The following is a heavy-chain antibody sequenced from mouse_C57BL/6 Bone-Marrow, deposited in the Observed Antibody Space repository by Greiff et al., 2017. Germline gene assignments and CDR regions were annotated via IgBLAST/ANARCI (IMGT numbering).Heavy chain of an antibody. D-gene: IGHD2-3*01. CDR3: ASYDGYPAWFAY. Sequence: QVQLKESGPGLVQPSQSLSITCTVSGFSLTSYGVHWVRQSPGKGLEWLGVIWRGGSTDYNAAFISRLSISKDNSKGQVFFKMNSLQADDTAIYYCASYDGYPAWFAYGGQGTLVTVSA. CDR1: GFSLTSYG. CDR2: IWRGGST. V-gene: IGHV2-2*01. J-gene: IGHJ3*01.